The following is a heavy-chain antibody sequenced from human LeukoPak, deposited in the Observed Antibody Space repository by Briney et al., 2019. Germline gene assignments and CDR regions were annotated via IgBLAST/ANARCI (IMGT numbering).Heavy chain of an antibody. CDR1: GFTFSSYA. D-gene: IGHD1-7*01. J-gene: IGHJ4*02. CDR3: AIGVNYAFDD. Sequence: GGSLRLSCAASGFTFSSYAIHWVRQAPGKGLEWVAFLRYDGRSKYYPDAVKGRFTISRDNSKNTVYLQMDSLRPEGTAVYYCAIGVNYAFDDWGQGTLVTVSS. V-gene: IGHV3-30*02. CDR2: LRYDGRSK.